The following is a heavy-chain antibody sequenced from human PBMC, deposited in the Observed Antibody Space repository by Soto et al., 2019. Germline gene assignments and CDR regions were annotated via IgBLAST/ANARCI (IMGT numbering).Heavy chain of an antibody. D-gene: IGHD4-17*01. CDR3: ASPVADYDPYFDY. CDR2: ISYDGTKE. J-gene: IGHJ4*02. Sequence: QVQLVESGGGVVQPGRSLRLSCAASGFTLSDFAMHWVRQAPGKGLEWVAVISYDGTKEYFADSVRGRFTISRDNSNNTLFLQMNHLRPDDTAVYYCASPVADYDPYFDYWGQGTLVTVSS. V-gene: IGHV3-30-3*01. CDR1: GFTLSDFA.